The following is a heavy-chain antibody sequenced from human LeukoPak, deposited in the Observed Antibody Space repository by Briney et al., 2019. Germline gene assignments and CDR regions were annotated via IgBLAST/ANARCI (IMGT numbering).Heavy chain of an antibody. J-gene: IGHJ6*02. CDR1: GFTFSSYG. Sequence: PGGSLRLSCAASGFTFSSYGMHWVRQAPGKGLEWVAVISYDGSNKYYADSVKGRFTISRDNSKNTLYLQMNSLRAEDTAVYYCAKVGSGNRYYGMDVWGQGTTVTVSS. CDR2: ISYDGSNK. D-gene: IGHD3-10*01. V-gene: IGHV3-30*18. CDR3: AKVGSGNRYYGMDV.